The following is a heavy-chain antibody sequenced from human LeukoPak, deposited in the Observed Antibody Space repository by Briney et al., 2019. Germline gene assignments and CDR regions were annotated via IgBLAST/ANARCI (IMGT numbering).Heavy chain of an antibody. CDR1: GFTFSSYW. Sequence: PGGSLRLSCAASGFTFSSYWMSWVRQAPGKGLEWVANIKQDGSEKYYVDSVKGRFTISRDNAKNSLYLQMNSLRAEDTAVYYCARGRKLVELYCYYYGIDVWGQGTTVTVSS. D-gene: IGHD6-13*01. CDR2: IKQDGSEK. J-gene: IGHJ6*02. V-gene: IGHV3-7*01. CDR3: ARGRKLVELYCYYYGIDV.